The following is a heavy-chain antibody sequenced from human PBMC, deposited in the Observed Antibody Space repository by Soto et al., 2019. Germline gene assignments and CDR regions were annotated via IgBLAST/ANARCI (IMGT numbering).Heavy chain of an antibody. CDR1: GDSVSISFV. CDR3: ARKAWVRFDY. V-gene: IGHV4-4*03. J-gene: IGHJ4*02. Sequence: PETMSLTCSVAGDSVSISFVWTLVRQPPGKGLEWIGEVFHTGDTYFNPSLRSRVAMSVDKSTNEFSLKVTSVTAADTAIYYCARKAWVRFDYCGQGALVTVSS. CDR2: VFHTGDT. D-gene: IGHD7-27*01.